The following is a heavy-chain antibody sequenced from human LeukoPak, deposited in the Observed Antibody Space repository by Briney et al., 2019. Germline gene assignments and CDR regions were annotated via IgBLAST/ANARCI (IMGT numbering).Heavy chain of an antibody. D-gene: IGHD3-22*01. V-gene: IGHV1-69*05. CDR2: IIPIFGTA. J-gene: IGHJ4*02. CDR1: GGTFSSYA. CDR3: ARTYYYDSSGYYEYDY. Sequence: ASVKVSWKASGGTFSSYAISWVRQAPGQGLEWMGRIIPIFGTANYAQKFQGRVTITTDESTSTAYMELSSLRSEDTAVYYCARTYYYDSSGYYEYDYWGQGTLVTVSS.